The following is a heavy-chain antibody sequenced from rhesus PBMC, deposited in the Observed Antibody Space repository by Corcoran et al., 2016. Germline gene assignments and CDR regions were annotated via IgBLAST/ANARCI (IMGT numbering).Heavy chain of an antibody. D-gene: IGHD4-35*01. Sequence: EVQLVESGGGLAKPGGSLRLSCAASGFTFSSYWMNWVRQTPGKGLEWISSIISGGGSTYYADSVKGRFTISRDNSKNTLSLQMNSLRAEDTAVYYCAKEPTVTTSGYWGQGVLVTVSS. V-gene: IGHV3S42*01. CDR1: GFTFSSYW. CDR2: IISGGGST. CDR3: AKEPTVTTSGY. J-gene: IGHJ4*01.